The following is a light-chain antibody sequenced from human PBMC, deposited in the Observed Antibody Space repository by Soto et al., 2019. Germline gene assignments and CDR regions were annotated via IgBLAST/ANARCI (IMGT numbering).Light chain of an antibody. Sequence: QSVLTQPPSVSGSPGQSITISCTGTSSDVGGYNYVSWYQQHPVKAPKLMIYEVSNRPSGVSNRFSGSKSGNTASLTISGLQAEDEADYYCSSYTSSSTFYVFGTGTK. CDR3: SSYTSSSTFYV. CDR1: SSDVGGYNY. V-gene: IGLV2-14*01. J-gene: IGLJ1*01. CDR2: EVS.